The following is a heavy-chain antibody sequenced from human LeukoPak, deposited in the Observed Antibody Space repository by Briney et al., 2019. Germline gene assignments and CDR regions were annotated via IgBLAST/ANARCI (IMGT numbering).Heavy chain of an antibody. J-gene: IGHJ6*03. CDR2: IYYSGST. V-gene: IGHV4-59*01. D-gene: IGHD3-10*01. CDR3: ATRSGSTWRGYYYYYMDV. Sequence: KPSETLSLTCTVSGGSISSYYWSWIRQPPGKGLEWIGYIYYSGSTNYNPSLKSRVTISVDTSKNQFFLKLSSVTAADTAVYYCATRSGSTWRGYYYYYMDVWGKGTTVTVSS. CDR1: GGSISSYY.